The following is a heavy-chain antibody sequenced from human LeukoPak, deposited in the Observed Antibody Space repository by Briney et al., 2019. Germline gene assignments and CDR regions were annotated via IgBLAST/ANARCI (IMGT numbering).Heavy chain of an antibody. CDR2: IYYSGST. J-gene: IGHJ4*02. CDR3: AREEYSSSSGSRHFDY. V-gene: IGHV4-59*01. CDR1: GGSISSYY. D-gene: IGHD6-6*01. Sequence: SETLSLTCTVSGGSISSYYWSWIRQPPGKGLEWIAYIYYSGSTNYNPSLKSRVTISVDTSKNQFSLKLSSVTAADTAVYYCAREEYSSSSGSRHFDYWGQGTLVTVSS.